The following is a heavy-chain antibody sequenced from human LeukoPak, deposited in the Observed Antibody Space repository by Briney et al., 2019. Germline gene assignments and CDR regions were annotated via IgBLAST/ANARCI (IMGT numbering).Heavy chain of an antibody. Sequence: SETLSLTCTVSGGSIRSYYWSWIRQPPGKGLEWIGYIYYTGSTNYNPSLKSRVTISLDTSNNQFSLNLSSVTAADAAVYYCARTERLQLAQLDPRGQGTLVTVSS. D-gene: IGHD6-13*01. CDR1: GGSIRSYY. V-gene: IGHV4-59*08. CDR3: ARTERLQLAQLDP. CDR2: IYYTGST. J-gene: IGHJ5*02.